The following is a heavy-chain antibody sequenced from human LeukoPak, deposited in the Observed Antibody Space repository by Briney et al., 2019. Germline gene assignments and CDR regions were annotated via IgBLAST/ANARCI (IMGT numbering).Heavy chain of an antibody. CDR3: ANNFDY. J-gene: IGHJ4*02. CDR2: IWHDGSNK. V-gene: IGHV3-33*06. Sequence: GRSLRLSCAASGFTFSNYGMHWVRQAPGKGLEWVAVIWHDGSNKYYADSVKGRFTISRDNSKNTLYLQVNSLRAEDTAVYYCANNFDYWGQGTLVTVSS. CDR1: GFTFSNYG.